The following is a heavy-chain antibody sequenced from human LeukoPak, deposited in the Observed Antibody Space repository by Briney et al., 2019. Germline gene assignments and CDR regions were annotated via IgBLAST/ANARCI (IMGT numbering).Heavy chain of an antibody. CDR1: GYTLASYS. V-gene: IGHV1-46*01. D-gene: IGHD3-10*01. Sequence: EASVKVSCKTSGYTLASYSMSWVRQAPGQGLEWVGTLNPSGDSTYYAQKFQGRVTMTRDTSTSTVYMELSNLRSEDTAVYYCARGPPPRITMVRGVMDVWGQGTTVTVS. CDR2: LNPSGDST. J-gene: IGHJ6*02. CDR3: ARGPPPRITMVRGVMDV.